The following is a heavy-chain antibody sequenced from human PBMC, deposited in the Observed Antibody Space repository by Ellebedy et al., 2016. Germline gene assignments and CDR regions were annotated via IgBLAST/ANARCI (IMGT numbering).Heavy chain of an antibody. D-gene: IGHD4-17*01. CDR3: ARDIAGDYVDPSDL. CDR2: MSGSGGST. CDR1: GFTFRNYG. V-gene: IGHV3-23*01. J-gene: IGHJ5*02. Sequence: GESLKISCTASGFTFRNYGMAWVRQAPGKGLEWVSAMSGSGGSTFYADSAKGRFTMSRNNSQNTLFLQMKSLRVEDTAVYYCARDIAGDYVDPSDLWGQGTLVIVSS.